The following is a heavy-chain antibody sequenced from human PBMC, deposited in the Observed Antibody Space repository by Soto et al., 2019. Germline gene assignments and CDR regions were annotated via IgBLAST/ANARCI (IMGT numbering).Heavy chain of an antibody. V-gene: IGHV1-3*01. Sequence: ASVKVSCKASGYTFTSYAMHWVRQAPGQRLEWMGWINANNGNTKYSQKFQGRVTITRDTSISTAYMELSRLRSDDTAVYYCARDLPYYYDSSGPTGIWGQGTMVTVSS. CDR1: GYTFTSYA. CDR2: INANNGNT. J-gene: IGHJ3*02. D-gene: IGHD3-22*01. CDR3: ARDLPYYYDSSGPTGI.